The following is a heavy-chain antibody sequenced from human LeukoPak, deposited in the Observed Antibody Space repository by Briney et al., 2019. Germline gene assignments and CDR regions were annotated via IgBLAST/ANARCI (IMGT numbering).Heavy chain of an antibody. CDR3: ARSNQADDY. D-gene: IGHD1-14*01. Sequence: PGGSLRLSCAASGFTFSSYWLHWARQVPGKGLVWVSRINPGGSSIAYTDSVKGRFTLSRDNAKNTQYLQMDSLRAEDTAVYYCARSNQADDYWGQGTLVTVSS. J-gene: IGHJ4*02. V-gene: IGHV3-74*01. CDR2: INPGGSSI. CDR1: GFTFSSYW.